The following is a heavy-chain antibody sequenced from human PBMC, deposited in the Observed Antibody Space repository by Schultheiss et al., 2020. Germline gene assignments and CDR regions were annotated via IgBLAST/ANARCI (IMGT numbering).Heavy chain of an antibody. D-gene: IGHD3-10*01. CDR1: GYTFTSYG. CDR2: IIPIFGTA. Sequence: ASVKVSCKASGYTFTSYGISWVRQAPGQGLEWMGGIIPIFGTANYAQKFQGRVTMTRNTSISTAYMELSSLRSEDTAVYYCARIRSMVRGVNNWFDPWGQGTLVTVSS. CDR3: ARIRSMVRGVNNWFDP. J-gene: IGHJ5*02. V-gene: IGHV1-8*02.